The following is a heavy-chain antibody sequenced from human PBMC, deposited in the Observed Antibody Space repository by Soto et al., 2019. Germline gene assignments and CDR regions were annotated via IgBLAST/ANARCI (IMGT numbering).Heavy chain of an antibody. J-gene: IGHJ6*02. Sequence: VKVSCEASGFTFSSSAVQWVRQARGQRLEWIGWIVVGNGNTNYAQKFQERVTITRDMSTRTAYMELSSLRSEDTAVYYCAGRYCSGGSSYNYYGMDVWGRGTTLTVSS. D-gene: IGHD2-15*01. CDR1: GFTFSSSA. CDR2: IVVGNGNT. CDR3: AGRYCSGGSSYNYYGMDV. V-gene: IGHV1-58*01.